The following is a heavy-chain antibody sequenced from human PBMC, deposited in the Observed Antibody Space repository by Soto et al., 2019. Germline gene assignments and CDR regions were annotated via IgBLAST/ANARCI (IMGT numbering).Heavy chain of an antibody. D-gene: IGHD1-26*01. CDR3: AEDRAGGRIVQYGVDV. CDR1: GFTFNSYD. Sequence: PGGSLRLSCAASGFTFNSYDMSWVRQAPGKWLEWVSSISGSGGNTYYADSVKGRLTISRDNSKNTLVLQMNSLRAEDMATYYCAEDRAGGRIVQYGVDVWGQGXTVTVYS. CDR2: ISGSGGNT. V-gene: IGHV3-23*01. J-gene: IGHJ6*02.